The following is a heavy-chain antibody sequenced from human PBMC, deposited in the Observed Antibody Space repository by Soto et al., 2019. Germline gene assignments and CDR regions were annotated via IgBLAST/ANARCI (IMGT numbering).Heavy chain of an antibody. J-gene: IGHJ4*02. CDR1: GYSFTDYW. D-gene: IGHD2-15*01. CDR3: ARGKRYCDTINCYLFDY. Sequence: GESLKISCKGSGYSFTDYWIGWVRQMPAKGLEWMGLIYPDDSDTRYSLSFQGQVIISADKSINTAYMQWSSLKASETAMYYCARGKRYCDTINCYLFDYWGQGTLVTVSS. CDR2: IYPDDSDT. V-gene: IGHV5-51*01.